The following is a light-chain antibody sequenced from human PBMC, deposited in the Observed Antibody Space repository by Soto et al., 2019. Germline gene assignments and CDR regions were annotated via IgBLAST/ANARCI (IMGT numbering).Light chain of an antibody. CDR1: TGALTSDYY. Sequence: QTVVTQEPSLTVSPGGTVTLTCASSTGALTSDYYPNWFQQKPGQVPRALIYNTYNKYSWTPARFSGSLLGGKAALTLSGVQPEDEADYYCLLYYGGAQVFGGGTKLTVL. CDR2: NTY. CDR3: LLYYGGAQV. V-gene: IGLV7-43*01. J-gene: IGLJ2*01.